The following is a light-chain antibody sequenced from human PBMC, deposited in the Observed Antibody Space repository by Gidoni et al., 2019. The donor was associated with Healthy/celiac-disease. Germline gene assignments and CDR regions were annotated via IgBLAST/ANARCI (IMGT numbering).Light chain of an antibody. J-gene: IGLJ2*01. V-gene: IGLV2-23*02. CDR2: EVS. CDR3: CSYAGSSTFRV. Sequence: QSALTQPASVSGSPGQSITISCTGTSSDVGSYNLVSWNQQHPGKAPKLMIYEVSKRPSGVSNRFSGSKSGNTASLTISGLQAEDEADYYCCSYAGSSTFRVFGGGTKLTVL. CDR1: SSDVGSYNL.